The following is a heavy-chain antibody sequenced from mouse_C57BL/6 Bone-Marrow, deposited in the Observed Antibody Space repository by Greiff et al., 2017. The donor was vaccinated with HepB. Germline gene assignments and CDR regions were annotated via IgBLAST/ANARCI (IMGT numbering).Heavy chain of an antibody. V-gene: IGHV10-1*01. J-gene: IGHJ3*01. CDR2: IRSKSNNYAT. Sequence: DAGGGLVQPKGSLKLSCAASGFSFNTYAMNWVRQAPGQGLEWVARIRSKSNNYATYYADSVKDRFTISRDDSESMLYLQMNNLKTEDTAMYYCVSSYAWYSRFAYWGQGTLVTVSA. D-gene: IGHD3-3*01. CDR3: VSSYAWYSRFAY. CDR1: GFSFNTYA.